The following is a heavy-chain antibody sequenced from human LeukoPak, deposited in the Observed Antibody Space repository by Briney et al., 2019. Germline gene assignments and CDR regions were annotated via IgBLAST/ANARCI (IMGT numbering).Heavy chain of an antibody. CDR1: GIPFSSNW. V-gene: IGHV3-74*01. J-gene: IGHJ5*02. CDR2: INNEGSYA. CDR3: ARGVSANWFDP. Sequence: GGSLRLSCAASGIPFSSNWMHWVRQAPGKGLVWVSGINNEGSYAVYADSVKGRFTIPRDNAKNTLYLQMNTLRADDSAVYYCARGVSANWFDPWGQGTLVIVSS. D-gene: IGHD3-10*01.